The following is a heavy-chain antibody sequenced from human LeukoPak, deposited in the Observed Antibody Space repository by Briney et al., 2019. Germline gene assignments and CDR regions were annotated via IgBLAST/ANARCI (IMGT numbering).Heavy chain of an antibody. J-gene: IGHJ5*02. CDR2: INPSGGST. Sequence: ASVKVSCKASGYTFTSYYMHWVRQAPGQGLEWMGIINPSGGSTSYAQKFQGRVTMTRDMSTSTVYMELSSLRSEDTAVYYCARVGAPAAGYNWFDPWGQGTLVTVSS. V-gene: IGHV1-46*01. CDR3: ARVGAPAAGYNWFDP. D-gene: IGHD6-13*01. CDR1: GYTFTSYY.